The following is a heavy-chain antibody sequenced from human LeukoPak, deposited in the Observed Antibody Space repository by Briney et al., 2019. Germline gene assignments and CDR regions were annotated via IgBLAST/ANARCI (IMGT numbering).Heavy chain of an antibody. J-gene: IGHJ4*02. D-gene: IGHD3-22*01. CDR1: GFTFSSYS. Sequence: GGSLRLSCAASGFTFSSYSMNWVRQAPGKGLEWVSSISSSSSYIYYADSVKGRFTISRDNAKNSLYLQMNSLRAEDTAVYYCARGWDYYDSSGFLYFDYWGQGTLVTVSS. V-gene: IGHV3-21*01. CDR2: ISSSSSYI. CDR3: ARGWDYYDSSGFLYFDY.